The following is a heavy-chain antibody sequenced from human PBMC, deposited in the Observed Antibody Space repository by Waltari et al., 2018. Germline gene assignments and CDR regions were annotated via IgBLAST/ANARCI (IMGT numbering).Heavy chain of an antibody. CDR1: GYTLAELS. D-gene: IGHD3-10*01. J-gene: IGHJ6*03. Sequence: QVQLAQSGAELKKPGASVKVSCKVSGYTLAELSMHWVRQAPGKGLEWMGGFDREDGQIIYAQKFQGRSTMTEDTSTDTAYWELSSLRSEDTAVYYCASDRGGYYSMAVWGKGTTVTVSS. CDR3: ASDRGGYYSMAV. V-gene: IGHV1-24*01. CDR2: FDREDGQI.